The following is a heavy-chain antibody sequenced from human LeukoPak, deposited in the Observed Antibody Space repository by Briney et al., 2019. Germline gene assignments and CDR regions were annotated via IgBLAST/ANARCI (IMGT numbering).Heavy chain of an antibody. Sequence: LVKVSCKGSGGTFSSYAISWVRQAPGQGLEWVGGIIPIFGTANYAQKFQGRVTITTDESTSTAYMELSSLRSEDTAVYYCARYYDFWSGHYVMDVWGKGTTVTVSS. CDR1: GGTFSSYA. V-gene: IGHV1-69*05. D-gene: IGHD3-3*01. J-gene: IGHJ6*03. CDR3: ARYYDFWSGHYVMDV. CDR2: IIPIFGTA.